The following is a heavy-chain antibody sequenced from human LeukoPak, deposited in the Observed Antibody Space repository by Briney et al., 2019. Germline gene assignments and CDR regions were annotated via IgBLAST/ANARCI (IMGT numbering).Heavy chain of an antibody. CDR2: IIPIFGTA. D-gene: IGHD6-13*01. Sequence: ASVNVSCKASGGTFSSYAISWVRQAPGQGLEWMGGIIPIFGTANYAQKFQGRVTITADESTSTAYMELSSLRSEDTAVYYCARAPGIAAAGDFDYWGQGTLVTVSS. CDR3: ARAPGIAAAGDFDY. J-gene: IGHJ4*02. V-gene: IGHV1-69*13. CDR1: GGTFSSYA.